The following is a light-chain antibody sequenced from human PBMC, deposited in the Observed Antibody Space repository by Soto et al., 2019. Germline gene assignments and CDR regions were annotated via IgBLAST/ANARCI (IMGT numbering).Light chain of an antibody. CDR1: SGSVSTTNY. CDR3: VLFMGRGIWV. V-gene: IGLV8-61*01. J-gene: IGLJ3*02. Sequence: QAVVTQEPSFSVSPGGTVTLTCGLNSGSVSTTNYPSWYQQTPGQAPRTLIYNTNTRSSGVPDRFSGSILGNKAALTITGAQADDESDYYCVLFMGRGIWVFGGGTKVTVL. CDR2: NTN.